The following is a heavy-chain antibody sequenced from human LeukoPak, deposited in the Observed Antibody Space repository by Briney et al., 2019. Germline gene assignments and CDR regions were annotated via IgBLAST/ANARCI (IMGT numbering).Heavy chain of an antibody. CDR1: GFTFSNAW. V-gene: IGHV3-15*01. Sequence: GGSLRLSCAASGFTFSNAWMSWVRQAPGKGLEWVGRIKSKTDGGTTDYAAPVKGRFTISRDDSKNTLYLQMNSLKTEDTAVYYCTTVATYCSSTSCYVYYYYGMDVWGQGTTVTVSS. J-gene: IGHJ6*02. CDR2: IKSKTDGGTT. D-gene: IGHD2-2*01. CDR3: TTVATYCSSTSCYVYYYYGMDV.